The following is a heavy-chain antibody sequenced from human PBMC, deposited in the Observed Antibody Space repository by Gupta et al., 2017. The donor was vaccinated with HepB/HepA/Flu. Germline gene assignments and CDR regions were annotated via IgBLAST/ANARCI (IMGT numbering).Heavy chain of an antibody. CDR1: GFTFSSYG. Sequence: QVQLVESGGGVVQPGRSLRLSCAASGFTFSSYGMHWVRQAPGKGLEWVAVIWYDGSNKYYADSVKGRFTISRDNSKNTLYLQMNSLRAEDTAVYYCARDRAPGDAFDIWGQGTMVTVSS. J-gene: IGHJ3*02. CDR2: IWYDGSNK. D-gene: IGHD3-10*01. CDR3: ARDRAPGDAFDI. V-gene: IGHV3-33*01.